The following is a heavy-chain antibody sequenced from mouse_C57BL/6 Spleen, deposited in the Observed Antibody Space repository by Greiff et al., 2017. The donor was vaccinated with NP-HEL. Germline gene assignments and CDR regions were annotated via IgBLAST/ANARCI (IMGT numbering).Heavy chain of an antibody. D-gene: IGHD2-3*01. V-gene: IGHV1-55*01. Sequence: QVQLQQSGAELVKPGASVKMSCKASGYTFTSYWITWVKQRPGQGLEWIGDIYPGSGSTNYNEKFKSKATLTVDTSSSTAYMQLSSLTSEDSAVYYCARFLIYDGYYFDYWGQGTTLTVSS. J-gene: IGHJ2*01. CDR2: IYPGSGST. CDR3: ARFLIYDGYYFDY. CDR1: GYTFTSYW.